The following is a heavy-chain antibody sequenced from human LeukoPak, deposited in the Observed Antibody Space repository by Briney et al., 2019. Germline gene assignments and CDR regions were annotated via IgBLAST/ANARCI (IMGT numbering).Heavy chain of an antibody. V-gene: IGHV5-51*01. J-gene: IGHJ4*02. D-gene: IGHD3-22*01. CDR1: GYTFFTYW. CDR3: ARLDYDSSGPSDY. Sequence: GESLKISCKGSGYTFFTYWIGWVRQMPGKGLEWMGIIYPGDSDTRYSPSFQGQVTISADKSIRTAYLQWSSLKASDTAMYYCARLDYDSSGPSDYWGQGTLVTVSS. CDR2: IYPGDSDT.